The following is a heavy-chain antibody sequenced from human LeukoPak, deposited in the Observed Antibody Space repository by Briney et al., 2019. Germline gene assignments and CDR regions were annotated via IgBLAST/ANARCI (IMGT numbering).Heavy chain of an antibody. J-gene: IGHJ5*02. CDR1: GGSISSYY. V-gene: IGHV4-59*01. CDR3: ARGRYSSGWSPYNWFDP. Sequence: PSETLSLTCTASGGSISSYYWSWIRQPPGKGLEWIGYIYYSGSTNYNPSLKSRVTISVDTSKNQFSLKLSSVTAADTAVYYCARGRYSSGWSPYNWFDPWGQGTLVTVSS. D-gene: IGHD6-19*01. CDR2: IYYSGST.